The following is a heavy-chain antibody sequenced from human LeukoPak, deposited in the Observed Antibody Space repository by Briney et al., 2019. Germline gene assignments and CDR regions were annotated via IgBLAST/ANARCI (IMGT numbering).Heavy chain of an antibody. Sequence: GGALRLSCAASGFTFSSYEMNWVRQAPGKGGEWVSYISSSGSTIYYADSVKGRFTISRDNAKNSLYLQMNSLRAEDTAVYYCATESSRSSAFWGQGTLVTVSS. CDR2: ISSSGSTI. V-gene: IGHV3-48*03. J-gene: IGHJ4*02. D-gene: IGHD6-6*01. CDR1: GFTFSSYE. CDR3: ATESSRSSAF.